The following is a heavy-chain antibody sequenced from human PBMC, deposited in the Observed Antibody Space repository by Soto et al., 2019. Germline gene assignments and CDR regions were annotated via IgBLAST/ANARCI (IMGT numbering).Heavy chain of an antibody. CDR2: IYYSGNT. J-gene: IGHJ6*02. CDR3: ASSSLYGVDV. V-gene: IGHV4-30-4*01. Sequence: SETLSLTCSVSGGSISSGYYYWSWIRQPPGKGLEWIGNIYYSGNTYYNPSLKSRLIISIDTSKNQFSLKVGSETAADTAVYYCASSSLYGVDVWGQGTTVTVSS. CDR1: GGSISSGYYY.